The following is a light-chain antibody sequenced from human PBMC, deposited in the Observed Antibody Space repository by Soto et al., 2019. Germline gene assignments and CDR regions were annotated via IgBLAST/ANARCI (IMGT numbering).Light chain of an antibody. Sequence: QSVLTQPPSASGTPGQRVTISCSGSSSNIGSNYVYWYQQLPGTAPTLLIYSNNQRPSGVPDRFSGSKSGTSASLAISGLRSEDEADYYCAAWDDSLGGVFGTGTKVTVL. J-gene: IGLJ1*01. CDR3: AAWDDSLGGV. CDR2: SNN. V-gene: IGLV1-47*02. CDR1: SSNIGSNY.